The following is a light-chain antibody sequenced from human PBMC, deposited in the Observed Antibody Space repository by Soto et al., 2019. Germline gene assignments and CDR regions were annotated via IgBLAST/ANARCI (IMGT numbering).Light chain of an antibody. J-gene: IGKJ2*01. CDR2: DAS. CDR3: QQYNSYSGT. V-gene: IGKV1-5*01. CDR1: QSISSW. Sequence: DIQMTQSPSTLSASVGDRVTITCRASQSISSWLAWYQQKPGKAPKLLIYDASSLESGVPSRFSGSVSETEFTLTISSLQPDDFATYYCQQYNSYSGTFGQGTKLEI.